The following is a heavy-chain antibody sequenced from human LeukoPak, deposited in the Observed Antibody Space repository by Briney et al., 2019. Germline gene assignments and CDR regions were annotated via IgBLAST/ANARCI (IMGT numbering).Heavy chain of an antibody. V-gene: IGHV3-23*01. Sequence: GGSLRLSCAASGFTFSSYAMSWVRQAPGKGLEWVSAISGGGGSTYYADSVKGRFTISRDNSKNTLYLQMNSLRAEDTAVYYCASGGELPSQIAFDIWGQGTMVTVSS. CDR3: ASGGELPSQIAFDI. J-gene: IGHJ3*02. CDR2: ISGGGGST. D-gene: IGHD1-26*01. CDR1: GFTFSSYA.